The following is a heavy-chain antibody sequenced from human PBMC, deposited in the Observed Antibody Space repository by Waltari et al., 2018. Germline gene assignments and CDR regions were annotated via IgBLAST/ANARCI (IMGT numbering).Heavy chain of an antibody. V-gene: IGHV1-2*02. CDR3: ARDLYDILTGPRRFDY. J-gene: IGHJ4*02. CDR2: INPNSGGT. CDR1: GYTFTGYY. Sequence: QVQLVQSGAEVKKPGASVKVSCKAPGYTFTGYYMHWVRQAPGQGLEWMGWINPNSGGTNYAQKFQGRVTMTRDTSISTAYMELSRLRSDDTAVYYCARDLYDILTGPRRFDYWGQGTLVTVSS. D-gene: IGHD3-9*01.